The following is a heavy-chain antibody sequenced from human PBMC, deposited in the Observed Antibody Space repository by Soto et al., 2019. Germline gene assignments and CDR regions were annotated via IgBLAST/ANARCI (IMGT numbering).Heavy chain of an antibody. CDR2: MNPNSGNT. CDR3: AREREGSGFDP. Sequence: ASVKVSCKASGYTFTSYDINLVRQATGQGLEWMGWMNPNSGNTAYAQKFQGRVTMTRNTSISTAYMELSSLRSEDTAVYYCAREREGSGFDPWGQGTLVTVSS. V-gene: IGHV1-8*01. J-gene: IGHJ5*02. CDR1: GYTFTSYD. D-gene: IGHD1-26*01.